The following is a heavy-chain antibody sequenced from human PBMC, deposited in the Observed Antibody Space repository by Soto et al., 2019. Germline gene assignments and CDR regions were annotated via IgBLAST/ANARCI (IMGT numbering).Heavy chain of an antibody. J-gene: IGHJ6*02. CDR3: AASESSRRVWYYYGMDV. D-gene: IGHD3-22*01. V-gene: IGHV1-58*01. CDR1: GFTFTSSA. Sequence: SVKVSCKASGFTFTSSAVHWVRQARGQRLELIGWIVVGSGNTNYAQKFQERVTITRDMSTSTAYMELSSLRSEDTAVYYCAASESSRRVWYYYGMDVWGQGTTVTVYS. CDR2: IVVGSGNT.